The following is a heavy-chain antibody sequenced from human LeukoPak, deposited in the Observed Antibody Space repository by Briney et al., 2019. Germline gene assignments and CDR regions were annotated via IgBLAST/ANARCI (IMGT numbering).Heavy chain of an antibody. CDR2: IYYSGST. CDR3: ARDFWLAG. CDR1: GGSVSSGSYY. Sequence: PSGTLSLTCTVSGGSVSSGSYYWSWIRQPPGKGLEWIGYIYYSGSTNYNPSLKSRVTISVDTSKNQFSLKLSSVTAADTAVYYCARDFWLAGWGQGTLVTVSS. D-gene: IGHD5-12*01. J-gene: IGHJ4*02. V-gene: IGHV4-61*01.